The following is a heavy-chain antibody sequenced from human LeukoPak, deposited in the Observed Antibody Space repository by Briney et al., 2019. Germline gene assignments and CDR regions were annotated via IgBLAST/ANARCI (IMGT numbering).Heavy chain of an antibody. J-gene: IGHJ4*02. CDR2: IYYRGST. CDR1: GDSISSNY. V-gene: IGHV4-59*01. Sequence: SETLSLTCNVSGDSISSNYWNWIRQPPGKGLEWMGYIYYRGSTNYNPSLKSRVTMSVDTSKNQFSLKLNSVTAADTAVYYCARSHPHSSSWYPYYYFDYWGQGTLVTVSS. D-gene: IGHD6-13*01. CDR3: ARSHPHSSSWYPYYYFDY.